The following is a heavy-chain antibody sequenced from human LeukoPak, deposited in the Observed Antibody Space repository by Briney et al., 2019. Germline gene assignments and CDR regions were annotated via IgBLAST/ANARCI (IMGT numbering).Heavy chain of an antibody. J-gene: IGHJ6*02. D-gene: IGHD6-6*01. CDR1: GFTFVSYG. CDR2: ISYDGSNK. CDR3: AKARPAIAARVGYYYGLTS. Sequence: GGSLRLSCAASGFTFVSYGMHWVRQVPGKGLEWVAVISYDGSNKYYADSVKGRFTISRDNSKNTLYLQMNTLRADDTAVYYCAKARPAIAARVGYYYGLTSGAKGPRSPSP. V-gene: IGHV3-30*18.